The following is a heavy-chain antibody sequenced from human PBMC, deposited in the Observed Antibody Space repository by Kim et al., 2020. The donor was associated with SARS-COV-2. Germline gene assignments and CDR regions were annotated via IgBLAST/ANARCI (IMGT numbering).Heavy chain of an antibody. D-gene: IGHD1-26*01. CDR1: GYNFNTYW. CDR3: ARLTYSGSYWYYFDY. J-gene: IGHJ4*02. CDR2: IYPGDSDT. V-gene: IGHV5-51*01. Sequence: GESLKISCKGSGYNFNTYWIGWVRQMPGKGLEWIGIIYPGDSDTRYSPSFQGQVSISPDKSINTAYLQWSSLKASDTAMYFCARLTYSGSYWYYFDYWGQGTLVTVSS.